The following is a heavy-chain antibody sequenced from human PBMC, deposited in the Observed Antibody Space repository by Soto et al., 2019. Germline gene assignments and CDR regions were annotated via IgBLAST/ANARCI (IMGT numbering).Heavy chain of an antibody. D-gene: IGHD2-15*01. J-gene: IGHJ6*02. CDR3: ASGYCSGGSCYISNYYYYGMDV. V-gene: IGHV3-23*01. CDR1: GFTFSSYA. CDR2: ISGSGGST. Sequence: GGSLRLSCAASGFTFSSYAMSWVRQAPGKGLEWVSAISGSGGSTYYADSVKGRFTIPRDNSKNTLYLQMNSLRAEDTAVYYCASGYCSGGSCYISNYYYYGMDVWGQGTTVTVSS.